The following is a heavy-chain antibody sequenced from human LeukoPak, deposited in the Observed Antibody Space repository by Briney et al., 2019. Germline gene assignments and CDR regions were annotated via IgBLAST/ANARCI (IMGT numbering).Heavy chain of an antibody. CDR2: IRYDGSNK. D-gene: IGHD6-19*01. Sequence: GGSLRLSCAASGFTFSSYGMHWVRQAPGKGLEWVAFIRYDGSNKYYADSVKGRFTISRDNSKNTLDLQMKSLRAEDTAVYYCAKFSSSGWSRSTNKWGQGTLVTVSS. CDR1: GFTFSSYG. CDR3: AKFSSSGWSRSTNK. V-gene: IGHV3-30*02. J-gene: IGHJ4*02.